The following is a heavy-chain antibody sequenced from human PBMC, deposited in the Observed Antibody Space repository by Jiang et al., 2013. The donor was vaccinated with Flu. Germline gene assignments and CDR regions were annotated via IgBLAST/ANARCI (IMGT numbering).Heavy chain of an antibody. D-gene: IGHD1-1*01. V-gene: IGHV5-51*01. CDR1: GYTFATYW. CDR2: IYPGDSDV. CDR3: ARRDYWISLDV. Sequence: GAEVKKPGESLRISCQGSGYTFATYWIGWVRQMPGKGLELMGIIYPGDSDVKYSPSFQGQVTTSVDKSINTAYLQWSSLKASDTAIYYCARRDYWISLDVWGQGTAVTVSS. J-gene: IGHJ6*02.